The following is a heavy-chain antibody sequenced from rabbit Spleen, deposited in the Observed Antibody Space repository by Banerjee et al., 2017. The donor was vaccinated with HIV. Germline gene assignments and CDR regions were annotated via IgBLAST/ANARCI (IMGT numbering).Heavy chain of an antibody. CDR3: ARDRTGSGWYFTL. V-gene: IGHV1S45*01. CDR1: GFTISSGQD. D-gene: IGHD8-1*01. Sequence: QEQLEESGGDLVKPEGSLTLTCTASGFTISSGQDMCWVRQAPGKGLEWIACITDGGGATYYASWAKGRFTISKTSPTTMTLHMTSLTAADTATYFCARDRTGSGWYFTLWGPGTLVTVS. CDR2: ITDGGGAT. J-gene: IGHJ4*01.